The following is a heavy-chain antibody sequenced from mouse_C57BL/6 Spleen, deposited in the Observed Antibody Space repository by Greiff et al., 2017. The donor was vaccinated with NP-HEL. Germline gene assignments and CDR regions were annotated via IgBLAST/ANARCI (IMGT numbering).Heavy chain of an antibody. CDR2: IYYSGTI. Sequence: EVKLMESGPGLVKPSQTVFLTCTVTGISITTGNYRWSWIRQFPGNKLEWIGYIYYSGTITYNPSLTSRTTITRDTPKNQFFLEMNSLTAEDTATYYCARGDYSYYFDYWGQGTTLTVSS. D-gene: IGHD2-13*01. CDR1: GISITTGNYR. V-gene: IGHV3-5*01. J-gene: IGHJ2*01. CDR3: ARGDYSYYFDY.